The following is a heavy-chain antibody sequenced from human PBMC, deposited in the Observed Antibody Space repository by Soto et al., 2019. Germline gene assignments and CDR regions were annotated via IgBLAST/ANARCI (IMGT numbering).Heavy chain of an antibody. D-gene: IGHD5-18*01. CDR1: GFTSSSYS. V-gene: IGHV3-48*01. CDR3: AREYSYGHNWFDP. Sequence: GGSLRLSCAASGFTSSSYSMNWVRQAPGKGLEWVSYISSSSSTIYYADSVKGRFTISRDNAKNSLYLQMNSLRAEDTAVYYCAREYSYGHNWFDPWGQGTLVTVSS. CDR2: ISSSSSTI. J-gene: IGHJ5*02.